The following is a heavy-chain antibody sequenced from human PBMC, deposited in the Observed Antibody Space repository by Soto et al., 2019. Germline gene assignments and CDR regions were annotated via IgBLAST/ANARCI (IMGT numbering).Heavy chain of an antibody. Sequence: GESLKISCKGSGYSFTSYWIGWVRQMPGKGLEWMGIIYPGDSDTRYSPSFQGQVTISADKSISTAYLQGSSLKASDTAMYYCARAETTVTTFFPDYYYMDVWGKGTTVTVSS. V-gene: IGHV5-51*01. CDR3: ARAETTVTTFFPDYYYMDV. CDR2: IYPGDSDT. CDR1: GYSFTSYW. J-gene: IGHJ6*03. D-gene: IGHD4-17*01.